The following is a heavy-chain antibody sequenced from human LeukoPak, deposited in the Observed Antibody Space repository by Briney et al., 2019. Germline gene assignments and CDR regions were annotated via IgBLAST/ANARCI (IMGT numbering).Heavy chain of an antibody. J-gene: IGHJ3*02. D-gene: IGHD6-6*01. CDR1: GGSISSGGYY. CDR2: IYYSGST. CDR3: ARRSKKGIAARRRDAFDI. V-gene: IGHV4-31*03. Sequence: TLSLTCTVSGGSISSGGYYWSWIRQHPGKGLEWIGYIYYSGSTYYNPSLKSRVTISVDTSKNQFSLKLSSVTAADTAVYYCARRSKKGIAARRRDAFDIWGQGTMVTVSS.